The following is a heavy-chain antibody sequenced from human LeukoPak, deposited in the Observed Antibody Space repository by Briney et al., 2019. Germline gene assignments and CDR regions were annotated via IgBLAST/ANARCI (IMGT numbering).Heavy chain of an antibody. Sequence: GGSLRLSCAASGFTFSSFGMNWVRQAPGKGLQWVSYISSSSGTRYYADSVQGRFTISRDNAKLYLQMNSLRAEDTAVYYCARRSTIFGGYYYMDVWGKGTKVTVSS. CDR2: ISSSSGTR. V-gene: IGHV3-48*01. CDR3: ARRSTIFGGYYYMDV. D-gene: IGHD3-3*01. CDR1: GFTFSSFG. J-gene: IGHJ6*03.